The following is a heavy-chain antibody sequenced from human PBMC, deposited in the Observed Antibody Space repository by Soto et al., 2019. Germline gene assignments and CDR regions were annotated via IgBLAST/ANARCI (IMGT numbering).Heavy chain of an antibody. V-gene: IGHV3-15*05. CDR2: IKSKAYGGTT. Sequence: EVQLVESGGGLVKPGGSLRLSCETSGFTCTSAWMNWVRQAPGKGLEWVGRIKSKAYGGTTDYAALVKGRFTISRDDSRNTLYLQVNSLKTDDTAVYYCSADLGFWGRGTLVTVSA. J-gene: IGHJ4*02. CDR3: SADLGF. CDR1: GFTCTSAW.